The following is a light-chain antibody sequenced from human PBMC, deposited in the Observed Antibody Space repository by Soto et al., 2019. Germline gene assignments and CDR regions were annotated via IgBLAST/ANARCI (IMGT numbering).Light chain of an antibody. CDR2: DAS. Sequence: EIVLTQSPSTLSLSPGARATLSCGASPSVSSSYVAWYKQKPGLAPRLLIYDASIRATGIPDRFCGSWYWISVTITISRLEPEDFGVYYCEQYGRSPQGLTFGGGNKVEVK. J-gene: IGKJ4*01. CDR1: PSVSSSY. V-gene: IGKV3D-20*01. CDR3: EQYGRSPQGLT.